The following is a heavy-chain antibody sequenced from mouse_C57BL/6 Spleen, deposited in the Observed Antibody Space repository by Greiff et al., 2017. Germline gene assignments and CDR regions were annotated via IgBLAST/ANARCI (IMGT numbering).Heavy chain of an antibody. V-gene: IGHV1-26*01. D-gene: IGHD2-2*01. J-gene: IGHJ4*01. Sequence: EVQLQQSGPELVKPGASVKISCKASGYTFTDYYMNWVKQSHGKSLEWIGDINPNNGGTSYNQKFKGKATLTVDKSSSTAYMELRSLTSEDSAVYYCARRLPYYYAMDYWGQGTSVTVSS. CDR2: INPNNGGT. CDR3: ARRLPYYYAMDY. CDR1: GYTFTDYY.